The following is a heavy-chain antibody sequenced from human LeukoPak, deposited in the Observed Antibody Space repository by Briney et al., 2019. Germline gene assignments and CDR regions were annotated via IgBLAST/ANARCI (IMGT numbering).Heavy chain of an antibody. Sequence: GASVKVSCKASGYTFTSYGISWVRQAPGQGLEWMGWISAYNGNTNYAQKLQGRVTMTTDTSTSTAYMELRSLRSDDTAVYYCARVRGLFIAVAGYDYWGQGTLVTVSS. CDR2: ISAYNGNT. J-gene: IGHJ4*02. V-gene: IGHV1-18*01. CDR1: GYTFTSYG. CDR3: ARVRGLFIAVAGYDY. D-gene: IGHD6-19*01.